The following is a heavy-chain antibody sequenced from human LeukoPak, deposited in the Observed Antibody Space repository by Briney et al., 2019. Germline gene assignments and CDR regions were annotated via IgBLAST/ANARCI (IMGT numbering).Heavy chain of an antibody. D-gene: IGHD3-22*01. Sequence: ASVKVSCKASGYTFTSYYMHWVRQAPGQGLEWMGIINPSGGSTSYAQKFQGRVTMTRDTSTSTVYVELSSLRSEDTAVYYCARDRRDHYDSSGYYFSYRYFDLWGRGTLVTVSS. V-gene: IGHV1-46*01. CDR2: INPSGGST. J-gene: IGHJ2*01. CDR3: ARDRRDHYDSSGYYFSYRYFDL. CDR1: GYTFTSYY.